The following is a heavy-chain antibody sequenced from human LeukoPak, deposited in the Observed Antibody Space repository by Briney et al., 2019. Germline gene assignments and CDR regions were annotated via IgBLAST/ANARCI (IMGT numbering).Heavy chain of an antibody. J-gene: IGHJ4*02. CDR2: ITGSGGFT. D-gene: IGHD2-2*01. CDR1: GFTGSSYS. Sequence: GGSLRLSCAASGFTGSSYSMYWVRQAPGKGLEWVSGITGSGGFTSYADSVKGRFTISRDNSKNTVFLQMNSLRADDTAVYYCAKKMIEGSAMSVLDYWGQGTLVTVSS. V-gene: IGHV3-23*01. CDR3: AKKMIEGSAMSVLDY.